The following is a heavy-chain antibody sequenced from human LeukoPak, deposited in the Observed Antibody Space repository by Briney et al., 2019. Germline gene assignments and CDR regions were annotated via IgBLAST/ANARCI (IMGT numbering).Heavy chain of an antibody. CDR2: MWYDGTNT. Sequence: PGGSLRLSCAASGFTFSSYGMNWVRQAPGKGLEWVAVMWYDGTNTYYADSVKGRFTISRDNSKNTLYLQMNSLRAEDTAVYYCAKDGLVPAAPGWFDPWGQGTLVTVSS. CDR3: AKDGLVPAAPGWFDP. J-gene: IGHJ5*02. CDR1: GFTFSSYG. D-gene: IGHD2-2*01. V-gene: IGHV3-30*02.